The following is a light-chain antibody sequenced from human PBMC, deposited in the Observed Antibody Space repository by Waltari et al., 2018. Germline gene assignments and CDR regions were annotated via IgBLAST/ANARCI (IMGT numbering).Light chain of an antibody. CDR1: QSVKSEY. CDR3: LQWGVSQWT. CDR2: GAS. Sequence: EIVLTQSPGTLSLSPGETATLSCRASQSVKSEYLTWYQQKPGQAPRLLVYGASSRATGIPDRFSGSGSGTDFTLTIRRLEPEDFAVFYCLQWGVSQWTFGQGTRVEVK. V-gene: IGKV3-20*01. J-gene: IGKJ1*01.